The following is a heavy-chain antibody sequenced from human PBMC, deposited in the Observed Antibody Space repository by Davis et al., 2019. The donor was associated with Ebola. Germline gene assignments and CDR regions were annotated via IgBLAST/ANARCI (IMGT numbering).Heavy chain of an antibody. CDR3: ARAKGYCTNGVCYRFGMDV. V-gene: IGHV3-48*03. Sequence: GGSLRLSCAASGFTFSSYEMNWVRQAPGKGLEWVSYISSSGSTIYYADSVKGRFTISRDNAKNSLYLQMNSLRAEDTAVYYCARAKGYCTNGVCYRFGMDVWGQGTTVTVPS. D-gene: IGHD2-8*01. CDR2: ISSSGSTI. J-gene: IGHJ6*02. CDR1: GFTFSSYE.